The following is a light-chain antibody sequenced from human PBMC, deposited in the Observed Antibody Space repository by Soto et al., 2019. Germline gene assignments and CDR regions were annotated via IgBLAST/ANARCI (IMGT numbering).Light chain of an antibody. V-gene: IGLV1-40*01. J-gene: IGLJ1*01. CDR3: SSFSSDTTLFV. CDR2: GNN. Sequence: QLVLTQPPSVSGAPGQRVTISCTGSSSNIGAGYDVHWYQQLPGTAPKLLIYGNNNRPSGVPDRFSGSKSATSASLAITGLQAEDEADYYCSSFSSDTTLFVFGGGTKLTVL. CDR1: SSNIGAGYD.